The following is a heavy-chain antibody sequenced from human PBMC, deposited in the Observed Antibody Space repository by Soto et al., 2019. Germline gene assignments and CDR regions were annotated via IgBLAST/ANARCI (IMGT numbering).Heavy chain of an antibody. J-gene: IGHJ4*02. V-gene: IGHV3-66*01. CDR1: GFTVSSNY. D-gene: IGHD2-21*01. CDR2: IYTDGST. CDR3: ARGPISNDHYFDY. Sequence: GGSLRLSCAASGFTVSSNYMSWVRQAPGKGLEWVSIIYTDGSTYYADSVKGRFTISRDNAKNSLSLQMDSLRVEDTALYYCARGPISNDHYFDYWGQGALVTVS.